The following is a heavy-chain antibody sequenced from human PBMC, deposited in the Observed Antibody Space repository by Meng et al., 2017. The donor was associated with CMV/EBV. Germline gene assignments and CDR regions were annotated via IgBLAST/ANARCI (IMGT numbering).Heavy chain of an antibody. CDR1: VYTFTGDY. D-gene: IGHD3-10*01. Sequence: ASVTVSCQASVYTFTGDYMHWVRQAPGQGLEWMGWINPNSSGTNYAQKLQGRVTMTSDTSIITAYMELSRLRSDDTAVYYCARTPMVRGVISHFDYWGQGTLVTVSS. CDR3: ARTPMVRGVISHFDY. CDR2: INPNSSGT. V-gene: IGHV1-2*02. J-gene: IGHJ4*02.